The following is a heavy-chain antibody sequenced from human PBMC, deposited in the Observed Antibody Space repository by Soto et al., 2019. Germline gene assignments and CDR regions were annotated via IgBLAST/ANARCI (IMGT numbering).Heavy chain of an antibody. CDR1: GYTFTSYY. V-gene: IGHV1-46*01. CDR3: ARDWAYCTNGVCSPYGMDV. D-gene: IGHD2-8*01. J-gene: IGHJ6*02. Sequence: ASVKVSCKASGYTFTSYYMHWVRQAPGQGLEWMGIINPSGGSTSYAQKFQGRVTMTRDTSTSTVYMELSSLRSEDTAVYYCARDWAYCTNGVCSPYGMDVWGQGTTVTV. CDR2: INPSGGST.